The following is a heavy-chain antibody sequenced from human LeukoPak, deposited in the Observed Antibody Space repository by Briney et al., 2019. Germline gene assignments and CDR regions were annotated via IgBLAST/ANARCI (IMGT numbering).Heavy chain of an antibody. CDR3: AKELGSSWYSYFDY. CDR1: GFTVSSYG. D-gene: IGHD6-13*01. Sequence: GGSLRLSCVVSGFTVSSYGVTWVRQAPGKGLEWVSGISNSGNTYYTDSVKGRFTLSSDNSKNTLYLEMNSLRAEDTAVYYCAKELGSSWYSYFDYWGQGTLVTVSS. V-gene: IGHV3-23*01. J-gene: IGHJ4*02. CDR2: ISNSGNT.